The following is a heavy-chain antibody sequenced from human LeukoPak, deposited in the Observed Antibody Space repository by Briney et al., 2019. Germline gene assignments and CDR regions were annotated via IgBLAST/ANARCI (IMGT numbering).Heavy chain of an antibody. Sequence: SSETLSLTCTVSGGSISSSSYYWGWIRQPPGKGLEWIGSIYYSGSTYYNPSLKSRVTISVDTSKNQFSLKLSSVTAADTAVYYCARMGFDPLHTRTDYWGQGTLVTVSS. J-gene: IGHJ4*02. CDR2: IYYSGST. CDR3: ARMGFDPLHTRTDY. V-gene: IGHV4-39*07. D-gene: IGHD1/OR15-1a*01. CDR1: GGSISSSSYY.